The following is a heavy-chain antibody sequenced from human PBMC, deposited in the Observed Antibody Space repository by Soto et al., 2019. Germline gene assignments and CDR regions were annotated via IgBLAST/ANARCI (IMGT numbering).Heavy chain of an antibody. CDR1: GGSMNAHF. J-gene: IGHJ4*02. CDR3: ARINGGSPDF. V-gene: IGHV4-4*07. D-gene: IGHD2-15*01. Sequence: SETLSLTCTISGGSMNAHFWSWIRQSAGKGLEWIGHIYISGTTMYNPSLKSRVTMSVDPPKNQLSLKLTSVTAADTAVYYCARINGGSPDFWGQGTLVTVSS. CDR2: IYISGTT.